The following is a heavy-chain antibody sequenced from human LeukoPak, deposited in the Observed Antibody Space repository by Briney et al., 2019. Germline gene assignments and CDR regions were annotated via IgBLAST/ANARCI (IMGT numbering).Heavy chain of an antibody. J-gene: IGHJ4*02. CDR2: INHSGST. CDR3: ARFSPLIGDYYDSSGDTRIDY. CDR1: GGSFSGYY. Sequence: SETLSLTCAVYGGSFSGYYWSWIRQPPGKGLEWIGEINHSGSTNYNPSLKSRVTISVDTSKNQFSLKLSSVTAADTAVCYCARFSPLIGDYYDSSGDTRIDYWGQGTLVTVSS. D-gene: IGHD3-22*01. V-gene: IGHV4-34*01.